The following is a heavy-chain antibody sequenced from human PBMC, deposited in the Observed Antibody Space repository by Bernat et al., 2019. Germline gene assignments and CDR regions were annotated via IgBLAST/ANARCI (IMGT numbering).Heavy chain of an antibody. D-gene: IGHD4-17*01. CDR2: IRSKAYGGTT. J-gene: IGHJ6*03. Sequence: EVQLVESGGGLVQPGRSLRLSCTASGFTFGDYAMSWVRQAPGKGLEWVGFIRSKAYGGTTEYAASVKGRFTISRDNSKSIAYLQMNSLKTEDTAVYYCTRDPMITVTGYYYYYYMDVWGKGTTVTVS. CDR1: GFTFGDYA. V-gene: IGHV3-49*04. CDR3: TRDPMITVTGYYYYYYMDV.